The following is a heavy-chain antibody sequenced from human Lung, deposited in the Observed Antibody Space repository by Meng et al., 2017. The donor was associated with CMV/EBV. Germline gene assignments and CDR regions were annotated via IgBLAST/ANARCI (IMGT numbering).Heavy chain of an antibody. J-gene: IGHJ4*02. CDR1: GFTFSDYG. CDR2: ISGTTDYI. Sequence: GGSLRLSCATSGFTFSDYGMNWVRQAPGKGLEWVALISGTTDYIYYADSIKGRFTVSRDDAKNALYLQMNNLRAEDTALYYCTRGVFDYWGQGAMVTVPS. V-gene: IGHV3-21*06. CDR3: TRGVFDY.